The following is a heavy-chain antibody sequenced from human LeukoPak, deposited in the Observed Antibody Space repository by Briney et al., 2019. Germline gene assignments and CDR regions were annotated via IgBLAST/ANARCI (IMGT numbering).Heavy chain of an antibody. CDR3: AREGLAGLWLLPSDAFDI. J-gene: IGHJ3*02. CDR2: IKQDGSEK. CDR1: GFTFSSYW. D-gene: IGHD3-22*01. Sequence: GGSLRLSCAASGFTFSSYWMSWVRQAPGKGLEWVANIKQDGSEKYYVDSVKGRFTISRDNAKNSLYLQMNSLRAEDTAVYYCAREGLAGLWLLPSDAFDICGQGKMVTVSS. V-gene: IGHV3-7*03.